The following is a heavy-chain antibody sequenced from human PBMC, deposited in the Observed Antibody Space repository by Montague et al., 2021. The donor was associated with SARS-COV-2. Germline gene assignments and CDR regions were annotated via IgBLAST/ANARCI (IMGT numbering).Heavy chain of an antibody. CDR3: ALPLGGARFDP. CDR2: IFHSGTT. CDR1: GGSISSDNW. V-gene: IGHV4-4*02. Sequence: SETLSLTCTVSGGSISSDNWWTWVRQPPGKGLEWIGDIFHSGTTNYIPSLKSRLTISVDKSRDQISLKLISVTAADTAMYYCALPLGGARFDPWGQGTLVTVSS. D-gene: IGHD3-16*01. J-gene: IGHJ5*02.